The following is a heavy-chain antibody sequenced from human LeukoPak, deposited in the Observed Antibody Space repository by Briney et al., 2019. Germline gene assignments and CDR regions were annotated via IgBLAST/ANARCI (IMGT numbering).Heavy chain of an antibody. D-gene: IGHD3-10*01. Sequence: SETLSLTCTVSGGSISSSSYYWGWIRQPPGKGLEWIGSVYYSGSTYYNPSLKSRVTISVDTSKNQFSLKLSSVTAADTAVYYCARGGGVYGLLWFDYWGQGTLVTVSS. CDR1: GGSISSSSYY. CDR2: VYYSGST. V-gene: IGHV4-39*07. CDR3: ARGGGVYGLLWFDY. J-gene: IGHJ4*02.